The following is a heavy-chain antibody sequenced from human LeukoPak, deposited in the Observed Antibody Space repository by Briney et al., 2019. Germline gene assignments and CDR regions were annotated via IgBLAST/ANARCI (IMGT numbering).Heavy chain of an antibody. J-gene: IGHJ4*02. Sequence: PGGSLRLSCAASGFTFSSYEMNWVRQAPGKGLEWVSYISSSGSTIYYADSVKGRFTISRDNAKNSLYLQMNSLRAEDTAVYYCARLRLWFGFPDYWGQGTLVTVSS. CDR2: ISSSGSTI. CDR1: GFTFSSYE. V-gene: IGHV3-48*03. D-gene: IGHD5-18*01. CDR3: ARLRLWFGFPDY.